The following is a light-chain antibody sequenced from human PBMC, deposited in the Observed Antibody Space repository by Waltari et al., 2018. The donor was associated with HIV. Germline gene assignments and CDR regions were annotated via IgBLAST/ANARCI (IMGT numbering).Light chain of an antibody. CDR2: DVN. Sequence: QSALTQPRSVSGSPGQSVTISCTGISSYLGRYNYVSWYQQDPGKAPKLMLFDVNKRPSGVPARFSGSKSGNTASLTISGLQAEDEADYYCCSNAGSHVVFGGGTKVTVL. CDR1: SSYLGRYNY. J-gene: IGLJ2*01. V-gene: IGLV2-11*01. CDR3: CSNAGSHVV.